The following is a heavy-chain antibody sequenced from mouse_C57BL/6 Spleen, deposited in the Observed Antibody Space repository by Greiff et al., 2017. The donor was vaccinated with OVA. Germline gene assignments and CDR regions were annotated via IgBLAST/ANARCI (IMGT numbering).Heavy chain of an antibody. CDR3: DPYDGWLAY. V-gene: IGHV1-52*01. Sequence: VQLQQPGAELVRPGSSVKLSCKASGYTFTSYWMHWVKQRPIQGLEWIGNIEPSDSETHYNQKFKDKATLTVDKSSSTAYMQLSSLTSEDSAVFYYDPYDGWLAYWGQGTLVTVSA. D-gene: IGHD2-3*01. CDR1: GYTFTSYW. J-gene: IGHJ3*01. CDR2: IEPSDSET.